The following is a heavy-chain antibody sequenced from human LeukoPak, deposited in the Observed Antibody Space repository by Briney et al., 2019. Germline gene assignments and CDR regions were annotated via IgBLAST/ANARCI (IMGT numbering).Heavy chain of an antibody. CDR1: GGSISSYY. J-gene: IGHJ3*02. CDR2: IYTSGST. Sequence: PSETLSLTCTVSGGSISSYYSSWIRQPAGKGLEWIGRIYTSGSTNYNPSLKSRVTMSVDTSKNQFSLKLSSVTAADTAVYYCARGEAYCGGDCLDAFDIWGQGTMVTVSS. V-gene: IGHV4-4*07. CDR3: ARGEAYCGGDCLDAFDI. D-gene: IGHD2-21*01.